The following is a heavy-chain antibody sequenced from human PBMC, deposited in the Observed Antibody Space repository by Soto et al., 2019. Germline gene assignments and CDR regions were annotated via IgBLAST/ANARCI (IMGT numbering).Heavy chain of an antibody. V-gene: IGHV1-18*01. J-gene: IGHJ6*02. CDR2: INVYNGNT. CDR1: GGTFSSYA. CDR3: ARLAYDSSGYYYDYYGMDV. Sequence: ASVKVSCKASGGTFSSYAISWVRQAPGQGLEWMGWINVYNGNTKYAQKVQGRVTMTTDTSTSTAYMELRSLRSDDTAMYYCARLAYDSSGYYYDYYGMDVWGQGTTVTVSS. D-gene: IGHD3-22*01.